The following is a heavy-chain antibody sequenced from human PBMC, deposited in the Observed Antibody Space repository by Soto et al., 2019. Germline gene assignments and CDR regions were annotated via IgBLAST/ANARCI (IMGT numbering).Heavy chain of an antibody. J-gene: IGHJ4*02. Sequence: EMQLVESGGALVQPGGSLRLSCAASGFTFSSSGMAWVRQAPGKGLEWVANINPEGSAEYYVDSVKGRFTISRDNAKNSLYLQMNSLRLEDTALYYCARHGVWCFDFWGQGTLVSFSS. CDR2: INPEGSAE. D-gene: IGHD2-8*02. CDR1: GFTFSSSG. V-gene: IGHV3-7*02. CDR3: ARHGVWCFDF.